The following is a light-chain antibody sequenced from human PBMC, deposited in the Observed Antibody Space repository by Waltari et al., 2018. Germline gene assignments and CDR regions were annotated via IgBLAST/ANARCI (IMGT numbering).Light chain of an antibody. Sequence: QSALTQPASVSGSPGQSITLSCTGTSSDLGGYNYVPWYQQHPGKAPKLMIYEVSNRPSGVSNRFSGSKSGNTASLTISGLQAEDEADYYCSSYTSSSTRVFGGGTKLTVL. CDR2: EVS. CDR1: SSDLGGYNY. CDR3: SSYTSSSTRV. V-gene: IGLV2-14*01. J-gene: IGLJ3*02.